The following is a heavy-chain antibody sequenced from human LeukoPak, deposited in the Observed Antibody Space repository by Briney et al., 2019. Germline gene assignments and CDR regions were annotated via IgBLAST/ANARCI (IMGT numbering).Heavy chain of an antibody. CDR3: ARDKGTEGLLPRGDWYFDL. CDR2: IYIDGSST. Sequence: QPGGSLRLSCVASGFTFSSYWMHWVRQAPGKGLVWVARIYIDGSSTSYADSVKGRFTISRDNAKNSLFLQMNSLRAEDTAVYYCARDKGTEGLLPRGDWYFDLWGRGTLVTVSS. D-gene: IGHD3-3*01. J-gene: IGHJ2*01. CDR1: GFTFSSYW. V-gene: IGHV3-74*01.